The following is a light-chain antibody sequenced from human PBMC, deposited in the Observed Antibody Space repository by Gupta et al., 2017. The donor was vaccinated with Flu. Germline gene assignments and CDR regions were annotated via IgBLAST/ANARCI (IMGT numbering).Light chain of an antibody. Sequence: QSVRTQPPSASGTPGQRVTLTCSGSSSNSASNYVYCYQQHPGTAPTLLIYRNNQRPSGVPDRFSGSKSGTSASLAISGLRSDDESDYYYAAWDDSLSGVAFGGGTKLTVL. J-gene: IGLJ2*01. CDR3: AAWDDSLSGVA. V-gene: IGLV1-47*01. CDR1: SSNSASNY. CDR2: RNN.